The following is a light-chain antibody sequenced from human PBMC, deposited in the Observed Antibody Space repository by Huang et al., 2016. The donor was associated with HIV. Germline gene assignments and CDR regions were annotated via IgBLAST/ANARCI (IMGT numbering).Light chain of an antibody. Sequence: AIRMTQSPSSLSASTGDRVTITCRASQGISSYLAWYQQKPGKAPKLLIYAASTLQMGVPSRFSCSGSGTDFTLTISCLQSEDFATYYCQQYYSYPLTFGGGTKVEIK. CDR2: AAS. J-gene: IGKJ4*01. V-gene: IGKV1-8*01. CDR1: QGISSY. CDR3: QQYYSYPLT.